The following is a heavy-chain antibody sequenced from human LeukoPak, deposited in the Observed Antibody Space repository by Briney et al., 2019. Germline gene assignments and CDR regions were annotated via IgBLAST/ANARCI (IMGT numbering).Heavy chain of an antibody. CDR1: GFTFSSYA. J-gene: IGHJ4*02. V-gene: IGHV3-64*01. Sequence: GGSLRLSCAASGFTFSSYAMHWVRQAPWKGLEYVSAISSNGGSTYYANSVKGRFTISRDNSKNTLYLQMGSLRAEDMAVYYCARAGYSYGYGPLDYWGQGTLVTVSS. CDR3: ARAGYSYGYGPLDY. CDR2: ISSNGGST. D-gene: IGHD5-18*01.